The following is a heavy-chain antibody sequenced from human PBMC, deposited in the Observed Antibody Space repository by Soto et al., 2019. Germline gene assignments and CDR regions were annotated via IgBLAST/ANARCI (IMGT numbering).Heavy chain of an antibody. CDR1: GGSFSGYY. V-gene: IGHV4-34*01. CDR3: ARPEYAIFGVVANAFDI. CDR2: INHSGST. J-gene: IGHJ3*02. Sequence: PSETLSLTCAVYGGSFSGYYWSWIRQPPGKGLEWIGEINHSGSTNYNPSLKSRVTISVDTSKNQFSLKLSSVTAADTAVYYCARPEYAIFGVVANAFDIWGQGTMVT. D-gene: IGHD3-3*01.